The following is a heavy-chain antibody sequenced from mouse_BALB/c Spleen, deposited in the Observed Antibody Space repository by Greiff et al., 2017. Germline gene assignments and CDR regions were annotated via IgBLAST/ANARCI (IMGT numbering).Heavy chain of an antibody. CDR2: ISTYYGDA. J-gene: IGHJ4*01. D-gene: IGHD1-1*02. Sequence: VQLQESGAELVRPGVSVKISCKGSGYTFTDYAMHWVKQSHAKSLEWIGVISTYYGDASYNQKFKGKATMTVDKSSSTAYMELARLTSEDSAIYYCARRDGGAMDYWGQGTSVTVSS. CDR1: GYTFTDYA. V-gene: IGHV1S137*01. CDR3: ARRDGGAMDY.